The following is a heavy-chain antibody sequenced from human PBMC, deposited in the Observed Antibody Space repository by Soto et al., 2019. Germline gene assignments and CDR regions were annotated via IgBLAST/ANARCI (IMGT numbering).Heavy chain of an antibody. V-gene: IGHV3-9*01. Sequence: EVQLVESGGDLVQPGRSLRLSCAASGFTFGDYGMNWVRQAPGKGLEWVSGISWNSVTIGYADSVKGRFTISRDNAQNSLYLQMNSLRAEDTAFYYCVKDRGILGVVIVPDFDYWGQGTLVTVSS. CDR1: GFTFGDYG. J-gene: IGHJ4*02. D-gene: IGHD3-3*01. CDR3: VKDRGILGVVIVPDFDY. CDR2: ISWNSVTI.